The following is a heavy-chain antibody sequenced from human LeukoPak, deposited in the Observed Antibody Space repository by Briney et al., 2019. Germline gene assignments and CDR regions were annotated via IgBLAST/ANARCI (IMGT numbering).Heavy chain of an antibody. CDR1: GGSISSYY. J-gene: IGHJ3*02. V-gene: IGHV4-59*01. CDR3: AAQRITIFGVAHFDI. D-gene: IGHD3-3*01. CDR2: IYYSGST. Sequence: PSETLSLTCTVSGGSISSYYWSRIRQPPGKGLEWIGYIYYSGSTNYNPSLKSRVTISVDTSKNQFSLKLSSVTAADTAVYYCAAQRITIFGVAHFDIWGQGTMVTVSS.